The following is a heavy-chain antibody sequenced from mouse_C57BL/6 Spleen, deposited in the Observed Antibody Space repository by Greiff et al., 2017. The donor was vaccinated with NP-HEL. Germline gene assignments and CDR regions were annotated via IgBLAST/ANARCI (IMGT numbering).Heavy chain of an antibody. CDR2: IYPSDSET. D-gene: IGHD1-1*01. CDR3: AYGSSNWYFDV. CDR1: GYTFTSYW. V-gene: IGHV1-61*01. J-gene: IGHJ1*03. Sequence: VQLQQPGAELVRPGSSVKLSCKASGYTFTSYWMDWVKQRPGQGLEWIGNIYPSDSETHYNQKFKDKATLTVDKSSSTAYMQLSSLTSEDSAVYYCAYGSSNWYFDVWGTGTTVTVSS.